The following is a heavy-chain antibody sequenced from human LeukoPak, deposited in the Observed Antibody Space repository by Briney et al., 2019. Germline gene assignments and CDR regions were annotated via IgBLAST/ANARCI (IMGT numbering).Heavy chain of an antibody. J-gene: IGHJ3*02. V-gene: IGHV5-51*01. CDR2: IYPGDSDT. CDR1: RNSFTNYW. CDR3: ARTIVGPTSGASDI. D-gene: IGHD1-26*01. Sequence: GESLKISCKGSRNSFTNYWIGWVRQMPGKGLEWMGIIYPGDSDTRYSPSFQGQVTISADKSISTAYLQWNSLKASDTAFYYCARTIVGPTSGASDIWGQGTMVTVSS.